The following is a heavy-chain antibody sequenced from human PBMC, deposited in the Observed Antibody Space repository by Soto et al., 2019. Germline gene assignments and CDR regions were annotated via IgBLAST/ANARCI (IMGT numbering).Heavy chain of an antibody. CDR1: GFTFSSYA. J-gene: IGHJ6*02. Sequence: LRLSCAASGFTFSSYAMHWVRQAPGKGLEWVAVISYDGSNKYYADSVKGRFTISRDNSKNTLYLQMNSLRAEDTAVYYCASSGYADYYDYYGMDVWGQGTTVTVSS. CDR2: ISYDGSNK. D-gene: IGHD5-12*01. CDR3: ASSGYADYYDYYGMDV. V-gene: IGHV3-30-3*01.